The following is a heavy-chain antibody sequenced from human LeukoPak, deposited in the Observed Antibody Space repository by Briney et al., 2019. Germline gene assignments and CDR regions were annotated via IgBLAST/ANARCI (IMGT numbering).Heavy chain of an antibody. V-gene: IGHV3-74*01. CDR2: INTDGTVT. CDR1: GFTFSKYW. D-gene: IGHD6-19*01. CDR3: ATKQWLAPPPDS. J-gene: IGHJ4*02. Sequence: PGGAIRLSCAASGFTFSKYWLLWLRQAPGKGLDSVSRINTDGTVTTYADSVKGRFTVSRDNADNTMFLQMNSVRDDDTAVYYCATKQWLAPPPDSWGQGTPVTVSS.